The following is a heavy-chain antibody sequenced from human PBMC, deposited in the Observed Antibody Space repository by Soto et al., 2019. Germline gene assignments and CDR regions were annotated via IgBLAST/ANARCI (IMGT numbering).Heavy chain of an antibody. CDR2: ISSSSYI. CDR1: GFTFSSYS. V-gene: IGHV3-21*01. J-gene: IGHJ6*03. CDR3: AEGPNWNYGFYSDYYYYMDV. Sequence: PGGSRRLSCAASGFTFSSYSMNWVRQAPGKGLEWVSSISSSSYIYYADSVKGRFTISRDNAKNSLYLQMNSLRAEDTAVYYCAEGPNWNYGFYSDYYYYMDVWGKGTTVTVSS. D-gene: IGHD1-7*01.